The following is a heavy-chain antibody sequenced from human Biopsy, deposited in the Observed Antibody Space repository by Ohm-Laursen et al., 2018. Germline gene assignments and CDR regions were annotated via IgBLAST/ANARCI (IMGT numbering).Heavy chain of an antibody. CDR2: IYPGGST. CDR3: ASVVLGPTNDAFDL. J-gene: IGHJ3*01. V-gene: IGHV4-4*07. Sequence: SETLSLTCNVSGGDINNYYWSWIRQPAGKGLEWIGRIYPGGSTNYNPSLKSRVTMSVDTSKKQLSLRLRFVTAADTAMYYCASVVLGPTNDAFDLWGQGTMVVVSS. CDR1: GGDINNYY. D-gene: IGHD3-22*01.